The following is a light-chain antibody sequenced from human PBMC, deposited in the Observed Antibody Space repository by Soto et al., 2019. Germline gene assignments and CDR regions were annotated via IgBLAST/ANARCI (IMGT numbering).Light chain of an antibody. CDR2: AAS. J-gene: IGKJ1*01. Sequence: RVMTQSPPTLSVYPGERATLSCRASQSVSSNLAWYQQKPGQAPRLLIYAASTRATGIPARFSGSGSGTEFTLTISSLQSEDFAVYYCQQYNNWPVFGQGTKVDIK. CDR3: QQYNNWPV. CDR1: QSVSSN. V-gene: IGKV3-15*01.